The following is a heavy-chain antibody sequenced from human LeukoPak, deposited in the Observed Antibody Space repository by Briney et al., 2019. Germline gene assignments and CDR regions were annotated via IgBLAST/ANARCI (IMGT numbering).Heavy chain of an antibody. CDR2: ISYDGSNK. V-gene: IGHV3-30*03. CDR3: AREAVVGALWDYFDY. D-gene: IGHD1-26*01. Sequence: GRSLRLSCAASGFTFSSYGMHWVRQAPGKGLEWVAVISYDGSNKYYADSVKGRFTISRDNSKNTLYLQMNSLRAEDTAVYYCAREAVVGALWDYFDYWGQGTLVTVSS. CDR1: GFTFSSYG. J-gene: IGHJ4*02.